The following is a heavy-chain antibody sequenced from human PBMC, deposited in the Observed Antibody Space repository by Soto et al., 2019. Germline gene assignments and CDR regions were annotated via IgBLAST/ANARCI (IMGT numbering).Heavy chain of an antibody. Sequence: GASVKVSCKASGGTFSSYTISWVRQAPGQGLEWMGRIIAGNGNTKYSQKFQGRVTITRDTSASTAYMELSSLRSEDTAVYYCARGNYGDSTGGTRRIHPLSYYYGMDVWGQGTTVTVSS. V-gene: IGHV1-3*01. CDR2: IIAGNGNT. CDR1: GGTFSSYT. CDR3: ARGNYGDSTGGTRRIHPLSYYYGMDV. J-gene: IGHJ6*02. D-gene: IGHD4-17*01.